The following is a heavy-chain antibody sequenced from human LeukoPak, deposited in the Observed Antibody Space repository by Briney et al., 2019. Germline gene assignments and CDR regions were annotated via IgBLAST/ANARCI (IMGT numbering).Heavy chain of an antibody. D-gene: IGHD3-10*01. CDR1: GFTFDNYA. J-gene: IGHJ4*02. Sequence: GRSLRLSCAASGFTFDNYAMHWVWQAPGKGLEWVSGIAWNSGNTGFADSVKGRFTISRDNAENSLYLQMNSLTPEDTAFYFCAKDMNSYGSGSSYNPWGPFDSWGQGTLVTVSS. CDR2: IAWNSGNT. CDR3: AKDMNSYGSGSSYNPWGPFDS. V-gene: IGHV3-9*01.